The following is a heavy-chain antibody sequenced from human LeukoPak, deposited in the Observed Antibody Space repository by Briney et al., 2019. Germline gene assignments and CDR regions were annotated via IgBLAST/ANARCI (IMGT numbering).Heavy chain of an antibody. V-gene: IGHV3-11*01. CDR3: AKGGGRGGPYYFDY. D-gene: IGHD3-10*01. J-gene: IGHJ4*02. CDR2: ISSSGSTI. Sequence: GGSLRLSCAASGFTFSDYYMSWIRQAPGKGLEWVSYISSSGSTIYYADSVKGRFTISRDNSKTTLYLQMNSLRAEDTAVYYCAKGGGRGGPYYFDYWGQGTLVTVSS. CDR1: GFTFSDYY.